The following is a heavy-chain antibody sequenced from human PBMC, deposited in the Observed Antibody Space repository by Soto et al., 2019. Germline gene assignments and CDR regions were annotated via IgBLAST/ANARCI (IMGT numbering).Heavy chain of an antibody. V-gene: IGHV4-30-4*01. CDR1: GGSIRNGDYY. J-gene: IGHJ4*02. D-gene: IGHD1-26*01. CDR2: VYYSGTT. Sequence: SETLSLTCTVSGGSIRNGDYYWGWIRQPPGKGLEWIGYVYYSGTTYSHPSLNSRVSISVDTSENQFSLRLTSVTAADTAVYYCVTVNLVGAAYYFDYWGPGTLVT. CDR3: VTVNLVGAAYYFDY.